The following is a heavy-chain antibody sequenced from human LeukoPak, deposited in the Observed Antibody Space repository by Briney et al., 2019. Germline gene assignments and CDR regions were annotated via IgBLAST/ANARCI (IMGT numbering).Heavy chain of an antibody. Sequence: GASVKVSCKASGGTFSSYAISWVRQAPGQGLEWMGRIIPILGIANYAQKFQGRVTITADKSTSTAYMELSSLRSEDTAVYYCAREDDILTGDAFDIWGQGTMVTASS. J-gene: IGHJ3*02. D-gene: IGHD3-9*01. CDR1: GGTFSSYA. CDR3: AREDDILTGDAFDI. CDR2: IIPILGIA. V-gene: IGHV1-69*04.